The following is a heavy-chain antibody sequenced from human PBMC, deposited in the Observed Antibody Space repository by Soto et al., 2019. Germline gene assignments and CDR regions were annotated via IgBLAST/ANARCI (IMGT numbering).Heavy chain of an antibody. V-gene: IGHV3-23*01. CDR1: GFTFSSYA. CDR3: ARNYYDSSGGFDY. D-gene: IGHD3-22*01. J-gene: IGHJ4*02. CDR2: ISGSGGST. Sequence: PGGSLRLSCAASGFTFSSYAMSWVRQAPGKRLECVSAISGSGGSTYYADSVKGRFTISRDNSKNTLYLQMNSLRAEDTAVYYCARNYYDSSGGFDYWGQGTLVTVSS.